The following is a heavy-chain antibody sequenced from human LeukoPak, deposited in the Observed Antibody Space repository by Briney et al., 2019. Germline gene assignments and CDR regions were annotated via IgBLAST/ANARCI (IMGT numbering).Heavy chain of an antibody. CDR1: GYTFTIYG. CDR2: ISAYNGNT. V-gene: IGHV1-18*01. CDR3: ARAEVGATAVDY. D-gene: IGHD1-26*01. Sequence: ASMKVSCKASGYTFTIYGISWVRQAPGQGLEWMGWISAYNGNTNYAQKLQGRVTMTTDTSTSTAYMELRSLRSDDTAVYYCARAEVGATAVDYWGQGTLATVSS. J-gene: IGHJ4*02.